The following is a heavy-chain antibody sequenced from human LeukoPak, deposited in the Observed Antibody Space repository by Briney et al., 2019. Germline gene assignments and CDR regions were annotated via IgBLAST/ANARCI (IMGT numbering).Heavy chain of an antibody. V-gene: IGHV4-34*01. CDR3: ARAIHGSGSYYHY. D-gene: IGHD3-10*01. CDR1: GGSFSGYY. CDR2: INHSGST. Sequence: SETLSLTCAVYGGSFSGYYWSWIRQPPGEGLEWIGEINHSGSTNYNPSLKSRVTISVDTSKNQFSLKLSSVTAADTAVYYCARAIHGSGSYYHYWGQGTLVTVSS. J-gene: IGHJ4*02.